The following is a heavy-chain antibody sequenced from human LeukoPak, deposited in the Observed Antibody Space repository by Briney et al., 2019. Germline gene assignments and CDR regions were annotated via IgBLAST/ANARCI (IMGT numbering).Heavy chain of an antibody. V-gene: IGHV3-30*02. CDR1: GFTFSSYG. Sequence: GGSLRLSCAASGFTFSSYGMHWVRQAPGKGLEWVAFIRYDGSNKYYADSVKGRFTISRDNSKNTLYLQMNSLRAEDTAVYYCAEDQGRYCSSTSCHAWAFDIWGQGTMVTVSS. CDR2: IRYDGSNK. CDR3: AEDQGRYCSSTSCHAWAFDI. D-gene: IGHD2-2*01. J-gene: IGHJ3*02.